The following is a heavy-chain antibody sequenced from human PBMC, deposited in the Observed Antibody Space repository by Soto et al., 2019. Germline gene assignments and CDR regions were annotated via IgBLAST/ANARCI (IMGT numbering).Heavy chain of an antibody. V-gene: IGHV2-5*02. CDR2: IYWDDDN. D-gene: IGHD3-22*01. J-gene: IGHJ4*02. Sequence: QITLKESGPTLVKPTQTLTLTCTFSGFSLSTSVVGVGWIRQPPGKALEWLALIYWDDDNRSSPSLKSRLTITKDTSNNQVVLTMTNMDPVNTATYYCAHATYYDSWGTDYFDYRGQGTLVTVSS. CDR3: AHATYYDSWGTDYFDY. CDR1: GFSLSTSVVG.